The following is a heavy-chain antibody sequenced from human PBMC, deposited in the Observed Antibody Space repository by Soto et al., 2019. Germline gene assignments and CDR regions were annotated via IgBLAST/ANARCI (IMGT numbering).Heavy chain of an antibody. CDR1: GGTFSSYT. CDR2: IIPILGIA. D-gene: IGHD6-13*01. J-gene: IGHJ6*03. V-gene: IGHV1-69*04. CDR3: ARDSSSSWSSYYYYYVDV. Sequence: ASVKVSCKASGGTFSSYTISWVRQAPGQGLEWMGRIIPILGIANYAQKFQGRVTITADKSTSTAYMELSSLRSEDTAVYYCARDSSSSWSSYYYYYVDVWGKGTTVTVAS.